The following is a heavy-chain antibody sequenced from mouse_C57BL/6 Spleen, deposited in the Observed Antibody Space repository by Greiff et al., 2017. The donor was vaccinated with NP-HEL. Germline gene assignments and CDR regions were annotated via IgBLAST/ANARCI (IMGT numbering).Heavy chain of an antibody. CDR1: GFTFSDYG. D-gene: IGHD1-1*01. V-gene: IGHV5-17*01. CDR3: ARRVYYGSSYEGAGFAY. Sequence: EVQLEHHLLFVFNPVGSLKLSCAASGFTFSDYGMHWVRQAPEKGLEWVAYISSGSSTIYYADTVKGRFTISRDNAKNTLFLQMTSLRSEDTAMYYCARRVYYGSSYEGAGFAYWGQGTLVTVSA. J-gene: IGHJ3*01. CDR2: ISSGSSTI.